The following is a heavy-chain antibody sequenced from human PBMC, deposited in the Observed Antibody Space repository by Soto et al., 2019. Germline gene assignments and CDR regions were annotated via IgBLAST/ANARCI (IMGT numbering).Heavy chain of an antibody. D-gene: IGHD1-1*01. V-gene: IGHV3-53*01. CDR2: LYDVDGS. Sequence: DVQLVESGGGLIQPGESLRLSCAAFGLTISGKKYVAWVRQAPGKGVEWVSALYDVDGSFYADSVKGRFTTSSDSSKTTVYLQMNVLRPDDTAVYYCATWHEREHAYDVWGQGTTVTVSS. CDR1: GLTISGKKY. CDR3: ATWHEREHAYDV. J-gene: IGHJ3*01.